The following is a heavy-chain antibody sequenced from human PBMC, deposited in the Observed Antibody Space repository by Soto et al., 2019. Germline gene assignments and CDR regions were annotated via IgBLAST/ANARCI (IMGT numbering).Heavy chain of an antibody. V-gene: IGHV5-51*01. D-gene: IGHD1-20*01. CDR1: GYSFTSYW. CDR2: IYPGDSDT. J-gene: IGHJ6*02. Sequence: PGESLKISCKGSGYSFTSYWIGWVRQMPGKGLEWMGIIYPGDSDTRYSPSFQGQVTISADKSISTAYLQWSSLKASDTAMYYCAREERSKYNRNTGPLYGMDVWGQGTTVTVSS. CDR3: AREERSKYNRNTGPLYGMDV.